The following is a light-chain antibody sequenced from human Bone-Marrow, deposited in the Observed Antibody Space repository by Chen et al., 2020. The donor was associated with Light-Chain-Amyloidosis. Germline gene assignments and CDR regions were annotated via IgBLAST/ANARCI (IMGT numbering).Light chain of an antibody. CDR3: SSYTITNTLV. V-gene: IGLV2-14*01. CDR2: EVT. CDR1: SSDVGGDNH. J-gene: IGLJ1*01. Sequence: QSALTQTASVSGSPGQSITIPCTGTSSDVGGDNHVSWYHQHPDKAPKLMIYEVTNRPSWVPDRFSGSKSDNTASLTISGLQTEDEADYFCSSYTITNTLVFGSGTRVTVL.